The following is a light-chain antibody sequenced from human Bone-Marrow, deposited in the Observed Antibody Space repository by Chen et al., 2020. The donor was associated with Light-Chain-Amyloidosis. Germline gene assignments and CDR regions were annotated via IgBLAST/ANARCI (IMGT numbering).Light chain of an antibody. CDR3: SSYTSSNTLEVV. CDR1: SSDVGGYNY. CDR2: DVS. Sequence: QSALTQPASVSGSPGQSITISCTGPSSDVGGYNYVSWYQQHPGKAPKLMIYDVSNRPSGVSNRFSGSKSGNTASLTISGLQAEDEADYYCSSYTSSNTLEVVFGGGTKLTVL. V-gene: IGLV2-14*01. J-gene: IGLJ2*01.